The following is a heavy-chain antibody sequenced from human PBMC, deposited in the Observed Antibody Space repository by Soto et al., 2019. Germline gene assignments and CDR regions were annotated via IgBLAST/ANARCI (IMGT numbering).Heavy chain of an antibody. CDR2: IFSDTA. CDR3: ATASLYFPGRQGSFDT. CDR1: GGSFGYRA. V-gene: IGHV1-69*06. Sequence: SVKVSCKASGGSFGYRAVTWLRQAPGQGLGWMVHIFSDTADYAHTFQGRVTISADKSTATAYMQLDSLTSNDTAVYYCATASLYFPGRQGSFDTWGQGPLVTVSS. J-gene: IGHJ4*02. D-gene: IGHD3-9*01.